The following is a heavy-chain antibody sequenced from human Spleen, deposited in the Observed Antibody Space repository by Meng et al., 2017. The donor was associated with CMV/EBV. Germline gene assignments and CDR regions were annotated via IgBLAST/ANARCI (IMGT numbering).Heavy chain of an antibody. CDR3: AHHDYDDYRYDY. V-gene: IGHV2-5*02. CDR1: GFSLSTNGVG. J-gene: IGHJ4*02. D-gene: IGHD4-17*01. Sequence: TFSGFSLSTNGVGVGWIRQPPGKALQWLALIYWDDDKRCSPSLKSRLTITKDTSKNQVVLTMTNMDPVDTATYYCAHHDYDDYRYDYWGQGTLVTVSS. CDR2: IYWDDDK.